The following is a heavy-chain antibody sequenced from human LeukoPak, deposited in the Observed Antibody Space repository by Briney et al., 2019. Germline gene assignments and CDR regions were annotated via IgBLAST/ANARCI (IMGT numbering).Heavy chain of an antibody. CDR2: VYTSGST. V-gene: IGHV4-4*07. J-gene: IGHJ6*03. CDR3: ARGRRGFLVDYYYYMDV. Sequence: PSETLSLTCTISGDSISIYFWSRIRQPAGKGLEWVGRVYTSGSTNYNPSLKSRVTISVDTSKKQFSLKLSSVTAADTAVYYCARGRRGFLVDYYYYMDVWGKGTTVTVSS. D-gene: IGHD3-3*01. CDR1: GDSISIYF.